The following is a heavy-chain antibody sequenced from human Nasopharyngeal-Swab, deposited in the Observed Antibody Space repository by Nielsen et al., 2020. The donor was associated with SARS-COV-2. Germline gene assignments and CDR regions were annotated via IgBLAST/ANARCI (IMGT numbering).Heavy chain of an antibody. CDR2: ISDTGRII. D-gene: IGHD1-14*01. J-gene: IGHJ4*02. CDR3: TTEPGVGLD. Sequence: GGSLRLSCAASGFTFDDYAMHWVRQAPGKGLEWISYISDTGRIIYYADSVKGRFTVSRDDAQNSLYLQMNSLSAEDTGLYYCTTEPGVGLDWVQGTQVTVSS. CDR1: GFTFDDYA. V-gene: IGHV3-48*03.